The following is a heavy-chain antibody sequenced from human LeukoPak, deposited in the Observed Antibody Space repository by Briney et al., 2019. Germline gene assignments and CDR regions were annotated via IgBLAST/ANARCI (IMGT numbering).Heavy chain of an antibody. D-gene: IGHD2-15*01. CDR1: GGSFSGYY. CDR3: ARVQYCSGGSCLIDYYYYMDV. Sequence: SETLSLTCAVYGGSFSGYYWGWIRQPPGKGLEWIGSIFYSGSTYYTPSLKSRVTISVDTSKNQFSLRLSSVTAADTAVYYCARVQYCSGGSCLIDYYYYMDVWGKGTTVTVSS. J-gene: IGHJ6*03. CDR2: IFYSGST. V-gene: IGHV4-34*12.